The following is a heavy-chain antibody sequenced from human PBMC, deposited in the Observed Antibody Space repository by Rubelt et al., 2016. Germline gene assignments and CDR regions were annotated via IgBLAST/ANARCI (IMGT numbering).Heavy chain of an antibody. Sequence: QLQLQESGPGLVKPSETLSLTCTVSGGSISSYYWSWIRQPPGKGLEWIGYIYYSGSTNYNPSLKSRVTISVDTSKNQFSLKLSSVTAADTAVYYCARLQIVDTAMVITDYGMDVWGQGTTVTVSS. CDR2: IYYSGST. J-gene: IGHJ6*02. CDR1: GGSISSYY. D-gene: IGHD5-18*01. V-gene: IGHV4-59*01. CDR3: ARLQIVDTAMVITDYGMDV.